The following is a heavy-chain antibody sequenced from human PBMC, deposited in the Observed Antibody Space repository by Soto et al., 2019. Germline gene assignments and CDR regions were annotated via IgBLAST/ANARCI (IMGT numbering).Heavy chain of an antibody. Sequence: GGSLRLSCAVSGFTFSSSAMAWVRQAPGKGLEWVSGISGSGALTYYADSVKGRFTISRDNSKNTLYLQMNSLGAEDTAVYYCAKRPASGAYYFDNWGQGTLVTVSS. CDR2: ISGSGALT. D-gene: IGHD4-17*01. CDR3: AKRPASGAYYFDN. V-gene: IGHV3-23*01. J-gene: IGHJ4*02. CDR1: GFTFSSSA.